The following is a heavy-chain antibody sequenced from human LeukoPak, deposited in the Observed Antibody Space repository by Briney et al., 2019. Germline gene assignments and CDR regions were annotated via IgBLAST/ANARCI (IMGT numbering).Heavy chain of an antibody. D-gene: IGHD6-13*01. CDR1: GGSISSYY. CDR3: ARGDWLAAAGNWFYP. V-gene: IGHV4-4*07. Sequence: PSETLSLTCTVSGGSISSYYLSWIRQPAGKGLEWIGRIYTSGSTNYNPSLKSRVTMSVDTSKNQFSLKLSSVTAADTAVYYCARGDWLAAAGNWFYPWGQGTLVTVSS. CDR2: IYTSGST. J-gene: IGHJ5*02.